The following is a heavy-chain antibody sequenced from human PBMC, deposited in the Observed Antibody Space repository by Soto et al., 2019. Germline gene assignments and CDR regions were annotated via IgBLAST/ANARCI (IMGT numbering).Heavy chain of an antibody. CDR3: ARSPAYSYGVFDY. J-gene: IGHJ4*02. Sequence: SETLSLTCTVSGGSISSSSSYWGWIRQSPEKGLEWIASIYYSGSTYYNPSLRSRVTVSVDTSKNQFSLRLSSVTAADTAVYYCARSPAYSYGVFDYWGQGALVTVSS. V-gene: IGHV4-39*01. CDR2: IYYSGST. CDR1: GGSISSSSSY. D-gene: IGHD3-16*02.